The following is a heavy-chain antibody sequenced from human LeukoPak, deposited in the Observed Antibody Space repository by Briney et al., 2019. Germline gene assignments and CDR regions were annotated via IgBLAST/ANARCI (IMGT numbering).Heavy chain of an antibody. D-gene: IGHD3-10*01. V-gene: IGHV3-74*03. J-gene: IGHJ4*02. CDR2: INGDGGTT. CDR1: VFTFSTYW. Sequence: GGSLRLSCIASVFTFSTYWINWVRHSQGRGLVWVALINGDGGTTTHADYVKGRFTIARDNAKNTAYRQRNSLRDEDTGVYFCARYYAGSPDYWGQGTLVTVSA. CDR3: ARYYAGSPDY.